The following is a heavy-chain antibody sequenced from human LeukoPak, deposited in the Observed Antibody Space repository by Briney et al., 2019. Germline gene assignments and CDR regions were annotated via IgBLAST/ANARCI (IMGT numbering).Heavy chain of an antibody. J-gene: IGHJ4*02. CDR3: AKGGGSSTLHYFDY. Sequence: GGSLRLSCAASGFTFDDYAMHWVRQAPGKGLEWVSGISWNSGSIGYADSVKGRFTISRDNAKNSLYLQMNSLRAEDVALYYCAKGGGSSTLHYFDYWGQGTLVTVSS. V-gene: IGHV3-9*03. CDR2: ISWNSGSI. CDR1: GFTFDDYA. D-gene: IGHD3-10*01.